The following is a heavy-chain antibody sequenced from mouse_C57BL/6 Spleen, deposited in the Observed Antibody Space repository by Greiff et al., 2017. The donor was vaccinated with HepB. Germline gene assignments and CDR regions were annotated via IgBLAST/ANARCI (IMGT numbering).Heavy chain of an antibody. D-gene: IGHD4-1*01. CDR1: GYAFSSSW. V-gene: IGHV1-82*01. Sequence: QVQLQQSGPELVKPGASVKISCKASGYAFSSSWMNWVKQRPGKGLEWIGRIYPGDGDTNYNGQFKGKATLTADKSSSTADMQLSSLTSEDSAVYFCARRANWDGYFDVWGTGTTVTVSS. CDR3: ARRANWDGYFDV. J-gene: IGHJ1*03. CDR2: IYPGDGDT.